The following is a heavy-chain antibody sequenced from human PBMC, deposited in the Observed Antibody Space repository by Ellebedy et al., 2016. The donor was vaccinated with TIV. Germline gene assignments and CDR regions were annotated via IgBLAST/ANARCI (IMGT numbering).Heavy chain of an antibody. CDR1: GFTFSSYA. CDR3: ARALSSGANFDY. D-gene: IGHD6-19*01. J-gene: IGHJ4*02. V-gene: IGHV3-23*01. CDR2: ISGSGGST. Sequence: GGSLRLXXAASGFTFSSYAMSWVRQAPGKGLEWVSAISGSGGSTYYADSVKGRFTISRDNPKNTLYLQMNSLRAEDTVVYYCARALSSGANFDYWGQGTLVTVSS.